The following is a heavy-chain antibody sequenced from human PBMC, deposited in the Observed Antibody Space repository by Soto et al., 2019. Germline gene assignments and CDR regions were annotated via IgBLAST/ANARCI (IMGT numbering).Heavy chain of an antibody. CDR2: IYYSGST. CDR3: AREACGGDCSHYYYMDV. V-gene: IGHV4-31*03. CDR1: GGSISSGGYY. Sequence: QVQLQESGPGLVKPSQTLSLTCTVSGGSISSGGYYWSWIRQHPGKVLEWIGYIYYSGSTYYNPCLTSRVTISVDTSKNQFSLKLSSVTAADTAVYYCAREACGGDCSHYYYMDVWGKGTTVTVSS. J-gene: IGHJ6*03. D-gene: IGHD2-21*01.